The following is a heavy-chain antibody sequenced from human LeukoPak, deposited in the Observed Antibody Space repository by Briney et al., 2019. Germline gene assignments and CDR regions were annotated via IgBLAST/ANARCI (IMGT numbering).Heavy chain of an antibody. J-gene: IGHJ6*03. V-gene: IGHV3-49*04. D-gene: IGHD2-2*03. CDR2: IRSKAYGGTT. Sequence: GGSLRLSCTASGFTFGDYAMSCVRQGPGKGQEWVGFIRSKAYGGTTEYAASVKGRFTISRDDSKSIAYLQMNSLKTEDTAVYYCTRGGYCSSTSCYSYYYYYYMDVWGKGTTVTISS. CDR1: GFTFGDYA. CDR3: TRGGYCSSTSCYSYYYYYYMDV.